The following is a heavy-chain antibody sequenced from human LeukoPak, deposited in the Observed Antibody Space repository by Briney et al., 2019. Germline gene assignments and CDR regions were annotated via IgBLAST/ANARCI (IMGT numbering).Heavy chain of an antibody. CDR1: GFTVSSNY. CDR2: IYSGGST. CDR3: TTDGSGWDIYYFDY. D-gene: IGHD6-19*01. J-gene: IGHJ4*02. Sequence: GGSLRLSCAASGFTVSSNYMSWVRQAPGKGLEWVSVIYSGGSTYYADSVKGRFTISRDNSKNTLYLQMNSLKTEDTAVYYCTTDGSGWDIYYFDYWGQGTLVTVSS. V-gene: IGHV3-66*01.